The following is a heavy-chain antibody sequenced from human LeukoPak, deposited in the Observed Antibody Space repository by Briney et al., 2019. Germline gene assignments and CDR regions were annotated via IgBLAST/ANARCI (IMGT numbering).Heavy chain of an antibody. CDR2: IIHSGST. Sequence: PSETLSLTCAVYGESFSGYCWSWIRQPPGKGLEWIGEIIHSGSTNYNPSLKSRVTISVDTSKNQFSLKLSSVTAADTAVYYCASLARRHYYDSSGYLDYWGQGTLVTVSS. J-gene: IGHJ4*02. CDR3: ASLARRHYYDSSGYLDY. D-gene: IGHD3-22*01. CDR1: GESFSGYC. V-gene: IGHV4-34*12.